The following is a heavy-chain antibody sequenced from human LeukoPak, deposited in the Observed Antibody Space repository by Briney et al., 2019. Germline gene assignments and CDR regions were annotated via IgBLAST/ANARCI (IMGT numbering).Heavy chain of an antibody. D-gene: IGHD6-19*01. J-gene: IGHJ1*01. V-gene: IGHV3-33*01. CDR3: ARGPIAVAGTPSIYQH. CDR1: GFTFSNYG. CDR2: IWSDGSIK. Sequence: GGSLRLSCAVSGFTFSNYGMHWVRQAPGKGLEWVAVIWSDGSIKYYADSVKGRFTISRDNSRNTLYLQMNSLRAEDTAVYYCARGPIAVAGTPSIYQHWGQGTLVTVSS.